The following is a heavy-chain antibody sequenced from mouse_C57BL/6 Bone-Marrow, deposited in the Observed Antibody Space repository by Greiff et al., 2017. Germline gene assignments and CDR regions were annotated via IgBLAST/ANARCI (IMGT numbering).Heavy chain of an antibody. Sequence: EVQRVESGPGLVKPSQSLSLTCSVTGYSITSGYYWNWIRQFPGNKLEWMGYISYDGSNNYNPSLKNRISITRYTSKNQFFLKLNSVTTEDTATYYCARGYSGDFDYWGQGTTLTVSS. CDR2: ISYDGSN. CDR1: GYSITSGYY. D-gene: IGHD2-12*01. V-gene: IGHV3-6*01. CDR3: ARGYSGDFDY. J-gene: IGHJ2*01.